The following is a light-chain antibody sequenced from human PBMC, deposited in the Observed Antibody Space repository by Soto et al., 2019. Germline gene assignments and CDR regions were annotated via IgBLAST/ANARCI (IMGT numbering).Light chain of an antibody. CDR2: DVS. Sequence: QSALTQPASVSGSPGQSITISCTGTSSDVGGYNYVSWYQQHPGKAPKLMIYDVSNRPSGVSNRFSGSKSGNTASLTISGLQAEDEADYYCSLSTSSGTLVFGGGTKVTVL. V-gene: IGLV2-14*01. CDR1: SSDVGGYNY. CDR3: SLSTSSGTLV. J-gene: IGLJ2*01.